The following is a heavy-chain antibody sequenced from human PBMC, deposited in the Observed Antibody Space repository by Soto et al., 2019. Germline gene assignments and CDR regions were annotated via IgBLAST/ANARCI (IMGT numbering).Heavy chain of an antibody. J-gene: IGHJ4*02. V-gene: IGHV5-10-1*01. D-gene: IGHD5-12*01. CDR3: ATHGGYSAYIFDY. CDR1: GYSFTSYW. CDR2: IDPTDSYT. Sequence: GESLKISCKGSGYSFTSYWISWVRQLPGKGLEWMGRIDPTDSYTSYSPSFQGHVTISADKSISTAYLQWSSLKASDTAMYYCATHGGYSAYIFDYWGQGTPVTSPQ.